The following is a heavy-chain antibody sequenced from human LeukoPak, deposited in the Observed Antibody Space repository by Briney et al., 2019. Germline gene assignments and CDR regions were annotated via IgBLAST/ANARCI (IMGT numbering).Heavy chain of an antibody. V-gene: IGHV3-11*01. CDR2: ISSSGSTI. D-gene: IGHD3-10*01. CDR1: GFTFSDYY. CDR3: AGQSDVRTRRGDDAFDI. Sequence: MSGGSLRLSCAASGFTFSDYYMRWIRQAPGKGLEWVSYISSSGSTIYYADSVKGRFTISRDNAKNSLYLQMNSLRAEDTAVYYCAGQSDVRTRRGDDAFDIWGQGTMVTVSS. J-gene: IGHJ3*02.